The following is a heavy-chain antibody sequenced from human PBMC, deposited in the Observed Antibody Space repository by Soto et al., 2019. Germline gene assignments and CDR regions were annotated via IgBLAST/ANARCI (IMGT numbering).Heavy chain of an antibody. Sequence: QVQLQESGPGLLKPSETLSLTCTVSGGSISSYFYIWVRQPPGKGLEWIGSVYYTGTTDYNPSLKSRVTISVDTSKTQFSLNLGSVTAAAAAVYYCARDLAAVPRAFDYWGRGTLVTGSS. CDR1: GGSISSYF. CDR3: ARDLAAVPRAFDY. CDR2: VYYTGTT. V-gene: IGHV4-59*01. D-gene: IGHD6-13*01. J-gene: IGHJ4*01.